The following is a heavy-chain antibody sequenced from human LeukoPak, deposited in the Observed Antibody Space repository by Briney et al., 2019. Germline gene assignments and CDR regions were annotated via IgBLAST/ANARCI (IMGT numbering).Heavy chain of an antibody. V-gene: IGHV3-15*01. J-gene: IGHJ6*03. Sequence: GGSLRLSCVVSGFPFTNAWMSWVRQAPGKGLEWVGRIKSKTDGGTADYAAPVRGRFTTWRDDARSALYLQMNSLQTEDTAVYYCTPDLMDVWGKGTTVTVSS. CDR2: IKSKTDGGTA. CDR1: GFPFTNAW. CDR3: TPDLMDV.